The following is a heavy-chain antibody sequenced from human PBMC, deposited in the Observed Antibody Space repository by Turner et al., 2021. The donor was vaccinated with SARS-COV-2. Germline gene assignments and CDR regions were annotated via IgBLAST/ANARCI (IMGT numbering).Heavy chain of an antibody. V-gene: IGHV1-18*01. Sequence: QVQLVQSGAEVKKPGASVKVSCKAVGYTFDTYGVVWVRQAPGQGLEWMGGISGYNGNRNYAQSLQGRVTMATDTSTNTAYMELRSLTSADTGVYFCARGSLWFDDLRENAFDVWGQGTLVTVSS. CDR2: ISGYNGNR. D-gene: IGHD3-16*01. CDR1: GYTFDTYG. CDR3: ARGSLWFDDLRENAFDV. J-gene: IGHJ3*01.